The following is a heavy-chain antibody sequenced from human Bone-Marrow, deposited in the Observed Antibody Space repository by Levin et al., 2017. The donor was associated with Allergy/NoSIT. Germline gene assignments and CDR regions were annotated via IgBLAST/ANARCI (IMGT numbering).Heavy chain of an antibody. Sequence: GGSLRLSCSVSGFTFSDYRMNWVRQAPGKGLEWVSTITTTSNYIYYADSLKGRFTVSRDNAKNSLYLQMNSLSPEDSGVYYCARGDQTAGGHYYGMDVWGQGTTVTVSS. CDR1: GFTFSDYR. V-gene: IGHV3-21*01. CDR3: ARGDQTAGGHYYGMDV. J-gene: IGHJ6*02. D-gene: IGHD1-14*01. CDR2: ITTTSNYI.